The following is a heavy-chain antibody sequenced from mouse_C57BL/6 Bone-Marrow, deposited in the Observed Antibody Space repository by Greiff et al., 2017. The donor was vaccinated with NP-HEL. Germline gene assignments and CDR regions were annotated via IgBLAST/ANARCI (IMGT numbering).Heavy chain of an antibody. CDR2: IDPETGGT. V-gene: IGHV1-15*01. J-gene: IGHJ4*01. Sequence: QVQLQQSGAELVRPGASVTLSCKASGYTFTDYEMHWVKQTPVHGLEWIGAIDPETGGTAYNQKFKGKAILTADKSSSTAYMELRSLTPEDSAVYYCTRGLITTVVDAMDYWGQGTSVTVSS. CDR3: TRGLITTVVDAMDY. D-gene: IGHD1-1*01. CDR1: GYTFTDYE.